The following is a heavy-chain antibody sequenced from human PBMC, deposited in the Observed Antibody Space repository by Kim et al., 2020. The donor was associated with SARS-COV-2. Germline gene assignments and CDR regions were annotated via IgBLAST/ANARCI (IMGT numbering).Heavy chain of an antibody. D-gene: IGHD3-10*01. CDR2: IYYSGST. CDR1: GGSISSGGYY. Sequence: SETLSLTCTVSGGSISSGGYYWSWIRQHPGKGLEWIGYIYYSGSTYYNPSLKSRVTISVDTSKNQFSLKLSSVTAADTAVYYCARGTMVRGVIEYYYYGMDVWGQGTTVTVSS. V-gene: IGHV4-31*03. CDR3: ARGTMVRGVIEYYYYGMDV. J-gene: IGHJ6*02.